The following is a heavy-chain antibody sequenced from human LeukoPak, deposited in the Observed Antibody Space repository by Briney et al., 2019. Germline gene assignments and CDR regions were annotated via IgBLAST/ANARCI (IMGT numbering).Heavy chain of an antibody. J-gene: IGHJ4*02. CDR3: ARGAEPVVVSYSRSYFDG. Sequence: PQTLSLTCAVYGGAFSGYYWSWIRQPPGKGLEWIGEINHSVSTTYNPSLKGRVTISVDTSKNQFSLKLSSVTAADTAVYYCARGAEPVVVSYSRSYFDGWGQGTLVTVSS. D-gene: IGHD6-13*01. V-gene: IGHV4-34*01. CDR2: INHSVST. CDR1: GGAFSGYY.